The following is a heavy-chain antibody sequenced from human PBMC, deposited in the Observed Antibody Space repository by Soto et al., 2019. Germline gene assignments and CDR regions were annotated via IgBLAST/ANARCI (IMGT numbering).Heavy chain of an antibody. CDR1: GFTFSNAW. CDR3: TTDMHSSSWYVNY. D-gene: IGHD6-13*01. J-gene: IGHJ4*02. CDR2: IKSKTDGGTT. V-gene: IGHV3-15*01. Sequence: RGSLRLSCAASGFTFSNAWMSWVRQAPGKGLEWVGRIKSKTDGGTTDYAAPVKGRFTISRDDSKNTLYLQMNSLKTEDTAVYYCTTDMHSSSWYVNYWGQGTLVTVSS.